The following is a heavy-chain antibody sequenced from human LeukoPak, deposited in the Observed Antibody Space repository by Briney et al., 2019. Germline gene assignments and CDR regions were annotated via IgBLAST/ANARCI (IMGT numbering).Heavy chain of an antibody. CDR3: AKVLTTTGLFNMDY. Sequence: GGSLRLSCAASGFKFSNYVMSWVRQAPGKGLEWVSSINSSGDGTYYTDSVKGRLTISRDNSKNTLFLQMNSLRAEDTAMYYCAKVLTTTGLFNMDYWGQGALVTVSS. V-gene: IGHV3-23*05. CDR1: GFKFSNYV. CDR2: INSSGDGT. J-gene: IGHJ4*02. D-gene: IGHD3-9*01.